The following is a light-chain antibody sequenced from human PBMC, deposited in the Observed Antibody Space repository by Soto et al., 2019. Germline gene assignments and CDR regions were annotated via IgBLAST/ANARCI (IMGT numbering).Light chain of an antibody. CDR3: SSYTSTSTLVV. V-gene: IGLV2-14*03. Sequence: QSALTQPASVSGCPGQSITISCTGTSSDVGGYNYVSWYQHHPGKAPKLMIYDVSNRPSGISNRFSGSKSGNTASLTISGLQAEDEADYYCSSYTSTSTLVVFGGGTKLTVL. CDR2: DVS. J-gene: IGLJ2*01. CDR1: SSDVGGYNY.